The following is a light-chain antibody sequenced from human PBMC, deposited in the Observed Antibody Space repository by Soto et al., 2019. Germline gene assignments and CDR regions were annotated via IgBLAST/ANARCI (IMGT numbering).Light chain of an antibody. CDR3: QQYNTFPLT. J-gene: IGKJ4*01. Sequence: DIQMTQSPSTLSASVGDRVTITCRASQSISSWLAWYQRKPGKAPKLLIYTASTLESGVPSRFSGSGSGTEFTLTISSLQPDDFATYYCQQYNTFPLTFGGGTKVEIK. CDR2: TAS. CDR1: QSISSW. V-gene: IGKV1-5*03.